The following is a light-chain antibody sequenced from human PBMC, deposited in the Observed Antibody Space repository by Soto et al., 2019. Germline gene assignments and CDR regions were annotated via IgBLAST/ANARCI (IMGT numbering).Light chain of an antibody. CDR3: QQYDTWPQT. CDR1: QGVSSY. Sequence: DIQLTQSPSFLSASVGDRVTITCRASQGVSSYLAWYQRKPGQPPRLLIYGATSRVRSVPARFSGTGSGTSFTLTISRLQSEDFGVYWCQQYDTWPQTFGQGTRLEIK. J-gene: IGKJ2*01. V-gene: IGKV1-9*01. CDR2: GAT.